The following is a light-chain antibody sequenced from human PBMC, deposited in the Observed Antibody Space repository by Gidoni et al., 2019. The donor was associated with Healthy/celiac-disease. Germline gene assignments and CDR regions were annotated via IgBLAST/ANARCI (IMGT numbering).Light chain of an antibody. CDR2: DAS. CDR3: QQYDNLPLT. CDR1: QDISNY. V-gene: IGKV1-33*01. Sequence: DIQMTQSPSSLSASVGDRVTITCQASQDISNYLNWYQQKPGKAPKLLIYDASNLETGVPSSISGSGSGTDFTFTISSLQPEDIATYYCQQYDNLPLTFGGXTKVEIK. J-gene: IGKJ4*01.